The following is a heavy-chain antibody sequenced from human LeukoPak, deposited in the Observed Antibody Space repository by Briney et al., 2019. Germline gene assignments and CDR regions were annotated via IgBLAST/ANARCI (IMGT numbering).Heavy chain of an antibody. V-gene: IGHV3-11*04. Sequence: GGSLRLSCAASGFTFSDYYMSWIRQAPGKGLEWVSYISSSGSTIYYADSVKGRFTISRDNAKNSLYLQMNSLRAEDTAVYYCARSSRIAAALSFDYWGQGTLVTVSS. J-gene: IGHJ4*02. CDR2: ISSSGSTI. CDR3: ARSSRIAAALSFDY. D-gene: IGHD6-13*01. CDR1: GFTFSDYY.